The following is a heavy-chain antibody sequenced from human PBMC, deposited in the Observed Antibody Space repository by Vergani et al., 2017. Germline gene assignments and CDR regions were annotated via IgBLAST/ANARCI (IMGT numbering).Heavy chain of an antibody. J-gene: IGHJ3*01. Sequence: VQLVESGGGVVQPGGSLRLSCAASRFSFSSYWMTWVRQAPGKGLEWVASIRDDGSQKHYVEPVKGRFTISRDNAKNSLYLDMSSLRAEDTAVYYCVRDVRVSRTWGQGTLVAVSS. CDR3: VRDVRVSRT. CDR1: RFSFSSYW. CDR2: IRDDGSQK. V-gene: IGHV3-7*01.